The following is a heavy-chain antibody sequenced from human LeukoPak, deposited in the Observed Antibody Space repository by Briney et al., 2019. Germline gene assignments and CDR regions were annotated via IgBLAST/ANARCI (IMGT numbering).Heavy chain of an antibody. D-gene: IGHD3-10*02. CDR3: AELGITMIGGV. CDR1: GFTFSSYE. Sequence: GGSLRLSFAATGFTFSSYEMNWVRQAPGKGLEWVSYISSSGSTIYYADSVKGRFTISRDNAKNSLYLQMNSLRAEDTAVYYCAELGITMIGGVWGKGTTVTISS. V-gene: IGHV3-48*03. CDR2: ISSSGSTI. J-gene: IGHJ6*04.